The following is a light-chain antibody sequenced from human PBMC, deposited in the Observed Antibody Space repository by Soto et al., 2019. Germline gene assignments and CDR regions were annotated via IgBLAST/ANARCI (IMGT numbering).Light chain of an antibody. CDR1: SSDVGGYNY. J-gene: IGLJ2*01. CDR2: EVS. V-gene: IGLV2-14*01. Sequence: QSALTQPASVSGPPGQSITISCTGTSSDVGGYNYVSWYQQYPGKAPKLMIYEVSNRPSGVSNRFSGSKSGNTASLTISGLQAEDEADYYCTSYTAFSTDILFGGGTKLTVL. CDR3: TSYTAFSTDIL.